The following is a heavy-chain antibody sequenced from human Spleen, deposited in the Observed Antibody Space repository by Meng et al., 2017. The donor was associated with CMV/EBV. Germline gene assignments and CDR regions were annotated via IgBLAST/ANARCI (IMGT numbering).Heavy chain of an antibody. V-gene: IGHV3-30*19. CDR2: ISSDTAVQ. CDR3: ARDGEYSSSSDAFDI. CDR1: GFRFSRSG. J-gene: IGHJ3*02. Sequence: GGSLRLSCAASGFRFSRSGMHWVRQAPGKGLAWVAVISSDTAVQYYAESVKGRFTVSRDNTKKTLNLQMNSLRPEDTAVYYCARDGEYSSSSDAFDIWGQGTMVTVSS. D-gene: IGHD6-6*01.